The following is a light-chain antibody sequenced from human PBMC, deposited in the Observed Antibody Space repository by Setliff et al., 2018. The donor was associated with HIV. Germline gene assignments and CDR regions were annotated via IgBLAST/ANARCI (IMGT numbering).Light chain of an antibody. CDR3: CSYAGSYTPVI. J-gene: IGLJ2*01. CDR1: SSDVGAYNY. CDR2: DVS. Sequence: ALTQPRSVSGSPGQSVTISCTGTSSDVGAYNYVSWYQQHPGKAPKLMIYDVSKRPSGVPDRFSGSKSGNTASLTISGLQAEDEADYYCCSYAGSYTPVIFGGGTKVTVL. V-gene: IGLV2-11*01.